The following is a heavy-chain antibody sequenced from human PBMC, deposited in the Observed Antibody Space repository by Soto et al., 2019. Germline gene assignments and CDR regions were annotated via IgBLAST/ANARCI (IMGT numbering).Heavy chain of an antibody. CDR1: GGSFSGYY. CDR3: AILLGRRTGSGIYGMDV. D-gene: IGHD3-10*01. Sequence: SETLSLTCAVYGGSFSGYYWSWIRQPPGKGLEWIGEINHSGSTNYNPSLKSRVTISVDTSKNQFSLKLSSVTAADTAVYYCAILLGRRTGSGIYGMDVWGQGTTVTVSS. V-gene: IGHV4-34*01. J-gene: IGHJ6*02. CDR2: INHSGST.